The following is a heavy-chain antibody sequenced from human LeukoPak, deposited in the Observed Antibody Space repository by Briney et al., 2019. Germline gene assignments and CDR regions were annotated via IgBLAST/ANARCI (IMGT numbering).Heavy chain of an antibody. V-gene: IGHV3-7*03. CDR2: VNRDGSET. CDR1: GFTLSNHW. CDR3: ARNNGMDV. J-gene: IGHJ6*02. Sequence: GGSLRLSCAASGFTLSNHWMTWVRQVPGRGPEWVANVNRDGSETYYLDSVKGRFTISKDNAKNSLHLQMNSLRAEDTALYHCARNNGMDVWGQGTTVIVSS.